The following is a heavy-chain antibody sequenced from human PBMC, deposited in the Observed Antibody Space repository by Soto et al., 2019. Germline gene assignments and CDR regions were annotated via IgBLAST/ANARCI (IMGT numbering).Heavy chain of an antibody. CDR1: GFTFSSYA. V-gene: IGHV3-23*01. CDR2: ISGSGGNT. D-gene: IGHD6-13*01. CDR3: AERTAGVALSFDP. Sequence: EVQLLESGGGLVQPGGSLRLSCAASGFTFSSYAMSWVRQAPGKGLEWVSAISGSGGNTYYADSVKGRFTISRDNSKNTLYLQMNSLGAEDTSVYYCAERTAGVALSFDPWGQGTLVTVSS. J-gene: IGHJ5*02.